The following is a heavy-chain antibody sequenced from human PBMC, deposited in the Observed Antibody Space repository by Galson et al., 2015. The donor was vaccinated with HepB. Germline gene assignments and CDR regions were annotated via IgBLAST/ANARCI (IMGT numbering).Heavy chain of an antibody. CDR3: ARNSGNNYRYFFKS. CDR2: IGGSSGTT. Sequence: SLRLSCAASGFTFSNFALSWVRQAPGKGLEWVSVIGGSSGTTYYADSVKGRFTTSRDNSKNTLYLQMNSLRAEDTAVYFCARNSGNNYRYFFKSWGQGTLVTVSS. V-gene: IGHV3-23*01. J-gene: IGHJ5*02. D-gene: IGHD1-26*01. CDR1: GFTFSNFA.